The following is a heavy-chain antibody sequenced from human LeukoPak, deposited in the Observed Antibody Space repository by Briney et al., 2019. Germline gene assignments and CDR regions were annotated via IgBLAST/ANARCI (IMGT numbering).Heavy chain of an antibody. CDR3: AKNGDYYDSSGYYPEYYFDY. J-gene: IGHJ4*02. V-gene: IGHV3-23*01. Sequence: GGSLRLSCAASGFTFSSYAMSWVRQAPGKGLEWVSAISGSGGSTYYADSVKGRFTISRDNSKNTPYLQMNSLRAEDTAVYYCAKNGDYYDSSGYYPEYYFDYWGQGTLVTVSS. D-gene: IGHD3-22*01. CDR2: ISGSGGST. CDR1: GFTFSSYA.